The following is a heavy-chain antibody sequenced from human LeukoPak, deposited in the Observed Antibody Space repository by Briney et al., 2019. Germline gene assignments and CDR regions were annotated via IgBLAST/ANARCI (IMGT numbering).Heavy chain of an antibody. V-gene: IGHV4-39*07. CDR2: IKHGGIT. Sequence: SETLSLTCTVSSDSIGSSGYYWGWIRQTPGKGLEWIGSIKHGGITYYNPSLKSRVTISVDTSKNQFSLKLSSVTAADTAVYYCGRDRPTGYYDYWGQGTLVTVSS. CDR3: GRDRPTGYYDY. J-gene: IGHJ4*02. CDR1: SDSIGSSGYY. D-gene: IGHD3-10*01.